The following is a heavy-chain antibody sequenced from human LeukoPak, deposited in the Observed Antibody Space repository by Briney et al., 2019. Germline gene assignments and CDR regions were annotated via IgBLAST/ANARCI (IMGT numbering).Heavy chain of an antibody. Sequence: SETLSLTCAVSGGSFSGYYWSWIRQPPGKGLEWIGEINHIGSTNYNPSLKSRVTISVDTSKNQFSLKLSSVTAADTAVYYCARGPYSSNWYVDYWGQGTLVTVAS. V-gene: IGHV4-34*01. CDR1: GGSFSGYY. CDR2: INHIGST. CDR3: ARGPYSSNWYVDY. J-gene: IGHJ4*02. D-gene: IGHD6-13*01.